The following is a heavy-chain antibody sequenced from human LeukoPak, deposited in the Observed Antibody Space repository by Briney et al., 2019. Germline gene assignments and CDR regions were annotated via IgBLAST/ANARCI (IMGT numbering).Heavy chain of an antibody. CDR2: ISGSGGTT. D-gene: IGHD1-14*01. J-gene: IGHJ3*02. CDR3: AKDLSGMGYNDAFDI. Sequence: GGSLRLFCAASGFTFSNYAMSWVRQTPGKGLEWASGISGSGGTTDYADSVKGRFTISRDNSKNTLYLQMNSLRAEDTAVYYCAKDLSGMGYNDAFDIWGQGTMVTVSS. V-gene: IGHV3-23*01. CDR1: GFTFSNYA.